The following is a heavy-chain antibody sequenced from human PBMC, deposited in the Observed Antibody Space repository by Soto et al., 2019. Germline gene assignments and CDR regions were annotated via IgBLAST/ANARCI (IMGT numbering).Heavy chain of an antibody. CDR1: GFTFSTYG. CDR3: ARGGYINGLYYFDY. V-gene: IGHV3-33*01. Sequence: GGSLRLSCAASGFTFSTYGMHWVRQAPGKGLEWVALIWFDGNDKYYEDSVKGRFTISRDSSKNTLYLQMDSLTAEDTAVYYCARGGYINGLYYFDYWGQGTLVTVSS. J-gene: IGHJ4*02. CDR2: IWFDGNDK. D-gene: IGHD5-18*01.